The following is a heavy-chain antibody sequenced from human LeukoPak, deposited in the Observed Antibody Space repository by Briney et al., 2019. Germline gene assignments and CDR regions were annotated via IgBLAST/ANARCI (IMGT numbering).Heavy chain of an antibody. J-gene: IGHJ6*02. CDR2: ITASGTAM. CDR3: ASWDYDSLRPPMDV. V-gene: IGHV3-48*02. D-gene: IGHD3-22*01. Sequence: GGSLRLSCAASGFTFSSYSMNWVRQAPGKGLEWVSHITASGTAMFYADSVKGRFTISRDNAKNSLYLQMNSLRDEDTAVYYCASWDYDSLRPPMDVWGQGTTVTVSS. CDR1: GFTFSSYS.